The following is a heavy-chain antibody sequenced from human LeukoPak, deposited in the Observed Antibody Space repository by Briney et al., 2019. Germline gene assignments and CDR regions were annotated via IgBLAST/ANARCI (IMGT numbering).Heavy chain of an antibody. J-gene: IGHJ4*02. CDR3: ARGSTMAGTRYFDY. V-gene: IGHV4-61*02. D-gene: IGHD6-19*01. CDR2: IYTSGSTNYNPSLT. CDR1: GGSISSGNYY. Sequence: SETLSLTCTVSGGSISSGNYYWSWIRQPAGEGLEWIGRIYTSGSTNYNPSLTNYNPSLKSRVTISVDTSKNQFSLKLSSVTAADTAVYYCARGSTMAGTRYFDYWGQGTLVTASS.